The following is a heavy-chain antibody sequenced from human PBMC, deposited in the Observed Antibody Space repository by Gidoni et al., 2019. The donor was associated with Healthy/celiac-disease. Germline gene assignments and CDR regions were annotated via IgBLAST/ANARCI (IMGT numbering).Heavy chain of an antibody. J-gene: IGHJ5*02. CDR2: NNNSGST. CDR1: GGSLSGYY. CDR3: ARGNPKPTYCSGSYYKNLGPRNNWFDP. D-gene: IGHD3-10*01. Sequence: QVQLQQWGAGLLKPSETLSLTCAVYGGSLSGYYCSWTRQPPRKGLEWIGENNNSGSTNYNPSLKIRVTISVDTSKNQFSLKLSSVTAADTAVYYCARGNPKPTYCSGSYYKNLGPRNNWFDPWGQGTLVTVSS. V-gene: IGHV4-34*01.